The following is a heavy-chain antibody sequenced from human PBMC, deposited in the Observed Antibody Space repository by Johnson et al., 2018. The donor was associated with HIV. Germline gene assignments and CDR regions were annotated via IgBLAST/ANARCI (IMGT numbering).Heavy chain of an antibody. CDR3: AKEGSIAAAGNDAFDI. CDR1: GFTFSSYA. D-gene: IGHD6-13*01. J-gene: IGHJ3*02. CDR2: ISGSGGSP. Sequence: VQLVESGGGLVKPGGSLRLSCAASGFTFSSYAMSWVRQAPGKGLEWVSAISGSGGSPYYADSVKGRFTISRDNSKNTLYLQMNSLRAEDTAVYDCAKEGSIAAAGNDAFDIWGQGTMVTVSS. V-gene: IGHV3-23*04.